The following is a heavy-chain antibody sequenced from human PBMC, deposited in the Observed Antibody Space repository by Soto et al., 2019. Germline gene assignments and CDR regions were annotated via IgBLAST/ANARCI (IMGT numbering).Heavy chain of an antibody. CDR3: ARGLGSSGGYCPWDAFAI. D-gene: IGHD6-19*01. Sequence: EVQLVESGGGLVQPGGSLRLSCAVSGFTFSDYWMSWVRQAPGKGLEWVANIKQDGNEKYYVDSVKGRFTISRDNAKNSXWLKRNRLSAEDTAVYYCARGLGSSGGYCPWDAFAIWGQGTMVTVSS. J-gene: IGHJ3*02. V-gene: IGHV3-7*01. CDR1: GFTFSDYW. CDR2: IKQDGNEK.